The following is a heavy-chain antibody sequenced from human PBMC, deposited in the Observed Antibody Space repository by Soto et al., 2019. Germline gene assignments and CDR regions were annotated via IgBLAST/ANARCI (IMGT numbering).Heavy chain of an antibody. V-gene: IGHV3-9*01. CDR2: INWNSGTI. D-gene: IGHD3-16*02. Sequence: PGGSQRLSCAASGFTFEDYAMHWVRHAPGKGLERVSGINWNSGTIGYADSVKGRFTISRDNAKKSLYLQMNSLRAEDTALYYCAKVTRLGYPNPFDYGGQGPLVTVSS. J-gene: IGHJ4*02. CDR1: GFTFEDYA. CDR3: AKVTRLGYPNPFDY.